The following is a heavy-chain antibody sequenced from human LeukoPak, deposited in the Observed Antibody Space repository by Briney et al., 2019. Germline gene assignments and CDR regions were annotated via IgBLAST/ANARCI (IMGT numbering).Heavy chain of an antibody. CDR3: ARVGSYYDSSGYYFTTSYYCDY. V-gene: IGHV3-48*03. CDR2: ISSSGSTI. CDR1: GFTFSSYE. D-gene: IGHD3-22*01. J-gene: IGHJ4*02. Sequence: AGSLRLSCAASGFTFSSYEMNWVRQAPGKGLEWVSYISSSGSTIYYADSVKGRFTISSDNAKNSLYLQMTRPRAEETGVSYCARVGSYYDSSGYYFTTSYYCDYWGQRTLVTV.